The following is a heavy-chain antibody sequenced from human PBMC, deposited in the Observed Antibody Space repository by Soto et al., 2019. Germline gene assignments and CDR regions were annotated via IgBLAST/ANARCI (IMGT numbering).Heavy chain of an antibody. CDR2: IIPIFGTA. D-gene: IGHD5-18*01. CDR1: GGTFSSYA. Sequence: QVQLVQSGAEVKKPGSSVKVSCKASGGTFSSYAINWVRQAPGQGLEWMGGIIPIFGTANYAQKFQGRVTITADESTSTAYMELSSLRSEDTAVYYCASPVDTAMVTLGYYYYGMDVWGQGTTVTVSS. V-gene: IGHV1-69*01. CDR3: ASPVDTAMVTLGYYYYGMDV. J-gene: IGHJ6*02.